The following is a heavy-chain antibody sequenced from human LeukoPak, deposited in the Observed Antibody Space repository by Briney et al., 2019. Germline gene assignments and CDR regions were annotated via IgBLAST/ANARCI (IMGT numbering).Heavy chain of an antibody. J-gene: IGHJ4*02. Sequence: SVKVSCKASGGTFSSYAISWVRQAPGQGLECMGRIIPIFGTANYAQKVQGRVTITADKSTSTAYMELSSLRSEDTAVYYCAILYSSGLYYFDYWGQGTLVTVSS. CDR1: GGTFSSYA. CDR2: IIPIFGTA. V-gene: IGHV1-69*06. D-gene: IGHD6-19*01. CDR3: AILYSSGLYYFDY.